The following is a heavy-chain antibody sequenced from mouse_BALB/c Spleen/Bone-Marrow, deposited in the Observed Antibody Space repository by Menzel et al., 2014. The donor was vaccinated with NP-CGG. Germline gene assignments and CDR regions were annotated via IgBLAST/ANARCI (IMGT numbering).Heavy chain of an antibody. V-gene: IGHV2-9*02. Sequence: VMLVESGPGLVAPSQSLSITCTVSGFSLTSYGIHWVRQPPGKGLEWLGVIWAGGSTNYNSALMSRLSISKDNSKSQVFLEMNSLQTDDTAMYYCARDGGDYGYRFAYWGQGTLVTVSA. CDR3: ARDGGDYGYRFAY. CDR1: GFSLTSYG. D-gene: IGHD1-2*01. CDR2: IWAGGST. J-gene: IGHJ3*01.